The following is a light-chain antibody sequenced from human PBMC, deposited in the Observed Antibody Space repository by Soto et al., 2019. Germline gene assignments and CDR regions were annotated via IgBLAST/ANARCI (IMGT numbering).Light chain of an antibody. V-gene: IGKV3-15*01. CDR1: QSVSSN. Sequence: EIVMTQSPATLSVSPGERATLSCRASQSVSSNLAWYQQKPGQAPMLLIYHASTRATGIPARFSGSGSGTDFTLTISSLQSEDVAFYYCQQYNKWPLTFGGGTKVEIK. CDR2: HAS. CDR3: QQYNKWPLT. J-gene: IGKJ4*01.